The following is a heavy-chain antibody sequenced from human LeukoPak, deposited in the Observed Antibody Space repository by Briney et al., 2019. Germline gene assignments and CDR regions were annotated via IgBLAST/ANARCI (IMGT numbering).Heavy chain of an antibody. CDR1: GGSISSSSYY. D-gene: IGHD3-3*01. CDR2: IYYSGST. J-gene: IGHJ5*02. V-gene: IGHV4-39*07. CDR3: ARDTQVYYDFWSGYYTRWFDP. Sequence: SETLSLTCTASGGSISSSSYYWGWIRQPPGKGLEWIGSIYYSGSTYYNPSLKSRVTISVDTSKNQFSLKLSSVTAADTAVYYCARDTQVYYDFWSGYYTRWFDPWGQGTLVTVSS.